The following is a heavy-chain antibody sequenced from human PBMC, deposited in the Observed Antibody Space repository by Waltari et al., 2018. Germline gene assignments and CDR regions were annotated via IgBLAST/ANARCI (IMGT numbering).Heavy chain of an antibody. Sequence: EVQLVQSGAEVKKPGATVKISCKVSGYTFTDYYMHWVQQAPGKGLEWMGLVDPEDGETIYAEKFQGRVTITAETSTDTAYMELSSLRSEDTAVYYCATFAGHIVVVVAADAEYFQHWGQGTLVTVSS. CDR1: GYTFTDYY. CDR3: ATFAGHIVVVVAADAEYFQH. V-gene: IGHV1-69-2*01. CDR2: VDPEDGET. J-gene: IGHJ1*01. D-gene: IGHD2-15*01.